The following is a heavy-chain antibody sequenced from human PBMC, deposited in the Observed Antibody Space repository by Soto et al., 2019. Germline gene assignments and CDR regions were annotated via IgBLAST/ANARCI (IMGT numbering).Heavy chain of an antibody. D-gene: IGHD2-21*02. CDR3: AREFRGYENAKVRVTAAMEFYFDY. Sequence: SETLSLTCTVSGGSISSGGYYWSWIRQHPGKGLEWIGYIYYSGSTYYNPSLKSRVTISVDTSKNQFSLKLSSVTAADTAVYYCAREFRGYENAKVRVTAAMEFYFDYWGQGTLVTVSS. J-gene: IGHJ4*02. V-gene: IGHV4-31*03. CDR2: IYYSGST. CDR1: GGSISSGGYY.